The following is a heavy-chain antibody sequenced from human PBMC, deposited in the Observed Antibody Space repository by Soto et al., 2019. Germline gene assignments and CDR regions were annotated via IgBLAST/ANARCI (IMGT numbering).Heavy chain of an antibody. CDR2: MNPNSGNT. J-gene: IGHJ4*02. CDR3: AGERSGSSDY. Sequence: QVQLVQSWAEVKKPGASVKVSCKASGYTFTSYDINSVRQATGQGLEWMGWMNPNSGNTGYAQKFQGRVTMTRNTSISTAYMERSSLGSENTAVYYCAGERSGSSDYWGQGTLVTVSS. CDR1: GYTFTSYD. D-gene: IGHD1-26*01. V-gene: IGHV1-8*01.